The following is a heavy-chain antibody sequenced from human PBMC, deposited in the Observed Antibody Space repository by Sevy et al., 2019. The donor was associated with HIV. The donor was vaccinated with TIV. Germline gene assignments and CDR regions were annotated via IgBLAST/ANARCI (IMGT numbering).Heavy chain of an antibody. V-gene: IGHV1-69*13. Sequence: ASVKVSCKASGGTFSSYAISWVRQAPGQGLEWMGRIIPIFGTANYAQKFQGRVTITADESTSTAYMELSSLRSEDTAVYYCARTRGGAYCGGDCYLDYWGQEPWSPSPQ. CDR3: ARTRGGAYCGGDCYLDY. CDR1: GGTFSSYA. CDR2: IIPIFGTA. D-gene: IGHD2-21*02. J-gene: IGHJ4*01.